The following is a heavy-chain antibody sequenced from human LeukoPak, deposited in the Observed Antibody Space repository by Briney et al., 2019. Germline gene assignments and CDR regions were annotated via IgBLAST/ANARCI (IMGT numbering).Heavy chain of an antibody. CDR1: GFSFSSYW. V-gene: IGHV3-7*03. J-gene: IGHJ4*02. CDR2: IKYDGSDK. D-gene: IGHD3-10*01. Sequence: GGSLRLSCAASGFSFSSYWMTWVRQAPGKGLEWVANIKYDGSDKYYVDSVKGRFTLSRDNAKNSLYLQMNSLRAEDTALYYCAKDHEVYGHLDYWGQGTLVTVSS. CDR3: AKDHEVYGHLDY.